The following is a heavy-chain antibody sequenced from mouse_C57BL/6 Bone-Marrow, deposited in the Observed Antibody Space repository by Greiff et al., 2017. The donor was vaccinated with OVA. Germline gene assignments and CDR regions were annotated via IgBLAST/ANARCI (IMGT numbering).Heavy chain of an antibody. CDR3: ARCITTVVARGYYFDY. Sequence: EVKLMESGGGLVQPGESLKLSCEFNEYEFPSHDMSWVRKTPEKRLELVAAINSDGGSTYYPDTMERRFIISRDNTKKTLYLQMSSLRSEDTALYYCARCITTVVARGYYFDYWGQGTTLTVSS. CDR1: EYEFPSHD. V-gene: IGHV5-2*01. CDR2: INSDGGST. J-gene: IGHJ2*01. D-gene: IGHD1-1*01.